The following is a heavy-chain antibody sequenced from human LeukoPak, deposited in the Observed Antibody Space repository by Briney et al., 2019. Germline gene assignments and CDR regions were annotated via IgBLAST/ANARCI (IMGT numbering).Heavy chain of an antibody. V-gene: IGHV4-34*01. Sequence: SETLSLTCAVYGGSFSGYYWSWIRQPPGKGLEWIGEINHSGSTNYNPSLKSRVTISVDTSKNQFSLKLSSVTAADTAVYYCAGFVVVPAATSGATPGGYYYYGMDVWGQGTTVTVSS. D-gene: IGHD2-2*01. CDR2: INHSGST. J-gene: IGHJ6*02. CDR1: GGSFSGYY. CDR3: AGFVVVPAATSGATPGGYYYYGMDV.